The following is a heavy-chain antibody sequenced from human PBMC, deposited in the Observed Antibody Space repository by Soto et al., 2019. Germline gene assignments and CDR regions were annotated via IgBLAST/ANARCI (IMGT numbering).Heavy chain of an antibody. Sequence: SVKVSSKDSGGTFSSYAISWERQAPGQGLEGMGGIIPIFGTANYAQKFPGRFTITADKSTSTAYMELSSLRSEDTAVYYSPTPVLPAAIRRDYYYYYGMDVWGQGTTVPVSS. CDR1: GGTFSSYA. CDR3: PTPVLPAAIRRDYYYYYGMDV. D-gene: IGHD2-2*02. V-gene: IGHV1-69*06. J-gene: IGHJ6*02. CDR2: IIPIFGTA.